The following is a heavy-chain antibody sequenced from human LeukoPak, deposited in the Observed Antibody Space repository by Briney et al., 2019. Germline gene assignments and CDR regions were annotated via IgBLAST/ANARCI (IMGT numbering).Heavy chain of an antibody. CDR1: GYTFTSYG. D-gene: IGHD3-3*01. J-gene: IGHJ6*03. CDR2: ISAYNGNT. CDR3: ARAGHGEDYDFWSGYYQLMYYYYYYMDV. V-gene: IGHV1-18*01. Sequence: ASVKVSCKASGYTFTSYGISWVRQAPGQGLEWMGWISAYNGNTNYAQKLQGRVTMTTDTSTSTAYMELRSLRSDDTAVYYCARAGHGEDYDFWSGYYQLMYYYYYYMDVWGKGTTVTVSS.